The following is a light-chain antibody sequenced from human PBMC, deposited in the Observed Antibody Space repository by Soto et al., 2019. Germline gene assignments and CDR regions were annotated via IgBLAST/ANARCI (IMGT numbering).Light chain of an antibody. CDR1: QSVGNS. V-gene: IGKV3-11*01. J-gene: IGKJ4*01. Sequence: DIVLTQSPATLSLSPGERASLSCRASQSVGNSLAWYQQKRGHPPRLLIYDASTRATGVLARFSGSGAGTDFSLTISSLEPEDFAVYYCQQRTSWPLLTFGGGTKVEIK. CDR2: DAS. CDR3: QQRTSWPLLT.